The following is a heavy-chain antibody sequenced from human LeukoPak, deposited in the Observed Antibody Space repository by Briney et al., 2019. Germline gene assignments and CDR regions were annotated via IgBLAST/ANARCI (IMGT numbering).Heavy chain of an antibody. CDR2: VGTGFDT. Sequence: PGGSLRLSCVASGFTFSSHAMSWVRQAPGKGLEWVSTVGTGFDTYYTDSVKGRFTISRDNSKNTLSLQMSSLRAEDTATYYCTKIVPGRAIDYWGQGTLVTVSS. V-gene: IGHV3-23*01. J-gene: IGHJ4*02. CDR3: TKIVPGRAIDY. CDR1: GFTFSSHA. D-gene: IGHD2-15*01.